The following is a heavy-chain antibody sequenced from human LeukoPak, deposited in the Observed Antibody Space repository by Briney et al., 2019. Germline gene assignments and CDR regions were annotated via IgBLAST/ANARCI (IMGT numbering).Heavy chain of an antibody. D-gene: IGHD3-3*01. CDR3: AKDTRYYDFWSGYYAKWFDP. V-gene: IGHV3-23*01. CDR1: GFTFSSYA. Sequence: GGSLRLSCAASGFTFSSYAMSWVRQAPGKGLEWVSAISGSGGSTYYADSVKGRFTISRDNSKNTLYLRMNSLRAEDTAVYYCAKDTRYYDFWSGYYAKWFDPWGQGTLVTVSS. J-gene: IGHJ5*02. CDR2: ISGSGGST.